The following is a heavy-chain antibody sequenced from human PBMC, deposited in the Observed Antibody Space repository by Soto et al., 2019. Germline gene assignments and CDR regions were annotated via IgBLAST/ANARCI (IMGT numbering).Heavy chain of an antibody. CDR3: ARRTRTAAATHNLFDP. CDR2: INHSGST. Sequence: SETLSLTCAVYGGSFSGYYWSWIRQPPGKGLEWIGEINHSGSTNYNPSLKSRVTISVDTSKNQFSLKLSSVTAADTAVYYCARRTRTAAATHNLFDPWGQGTLVTVSS. D-gene: IGHD6-13*01. CDR1: GGSFSGYY. V-gene: IGHV4-34*01. J-gene: IGHJ5*02.